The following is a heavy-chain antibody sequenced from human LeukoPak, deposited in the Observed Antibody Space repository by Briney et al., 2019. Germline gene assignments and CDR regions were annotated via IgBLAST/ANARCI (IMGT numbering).Heavy chain of an antibody. CDR3: AKAGVDFWSGLHNGMDV. CDR1: GFTFSSYA. J-gene: IGHJ6*02. CDR2: ISYDGSNK. D-gene: IGHD3-3*01. V-gene: IGHV3-30-3*01. Sequence: PGRSLRLSCAASGFTFSSYAMHWVRQAPGKGLEWVAVISYDGSNKYYADSVKGRFTISRDNSKNTLYLQMNSLRAEDTAVYYCAKAGVDFWSGLHNGMDVWGQGTTVTVSS.